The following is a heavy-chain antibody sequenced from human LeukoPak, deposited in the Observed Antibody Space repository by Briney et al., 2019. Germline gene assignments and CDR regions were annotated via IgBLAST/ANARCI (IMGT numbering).Heavy chain of an antibody. D-gene: IGHD5-12*01. CDR1: GLTFSSYG. V-gene: IGHV3-30*18. CDR2: ISYDGSNK. Sequence: PGRSLRLSCAASGLTFSSYGMHWVRQAPGKGLEWVAVISYDGSNKYYADSVKGRFTISRDNSKNTLYLQMNSLRAEDTAVYYCAKEGGGYSGYDNNWFDPWGQGTLVTVSS. J-gene: IGHJ5*02. CDR3: AKEGGGYSGYDNNWFDP.